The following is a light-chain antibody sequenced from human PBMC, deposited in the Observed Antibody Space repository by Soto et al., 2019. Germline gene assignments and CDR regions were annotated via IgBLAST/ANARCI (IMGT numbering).Light chain of an antibody. Sequence: EIVLTQSPATLSLSPGERATLSCRASQSVSSYLAWYQQKPGQAPRLLIYDASNRATGIPARFSGSGSGTDFTLTISILEPEDFAVYDCQQRSNWPPLFTFGPGTKVDIK. CDR2: DAS. CDR1: QSVSSY. CDR3: QQRSNWPPLFT. V-gene: IGKV3-11*01. J-gene: IGKJ3*01.